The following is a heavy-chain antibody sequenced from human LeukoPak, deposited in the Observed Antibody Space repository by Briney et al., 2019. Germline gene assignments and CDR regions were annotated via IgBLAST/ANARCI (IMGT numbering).Heavy chain of an antibody. J-gene: IGHJ4*02. Sequence: PSETLSLTCTVSGGPVNSYYWTWIRQPAGKGLEWIGRTFGSGSSRYSPSLKDRVTMSIDTSKHQIFLRLHSVTAADTAVYFCARDTPHPRGNFFESWGQGTLVTVSS. V-gene: IGHV4-4*07. CDR2: TFGSGSS. CDR1: GGPVNSYY. CDR3: ARDTPHPRGNFFES.